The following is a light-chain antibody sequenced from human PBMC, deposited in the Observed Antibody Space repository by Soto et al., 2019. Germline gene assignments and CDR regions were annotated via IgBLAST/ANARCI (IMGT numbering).Light chain of an antibody. J-gene: IGKJ1*01. CDR2: AAS. V-gene: IGKV1-27*01. Sequence: DIPMTQSPSSLSASVGDRVTITCRASQDISDYLAWYQQKPGKVPKLLIYAASSLHSGVPSRFSGRGSGTDFTLTISSLQPEDVATYYCQKYNSAPRTFGQGTRVEV. CDR3: QKYNSAPRT. CDR1: QDISDY.